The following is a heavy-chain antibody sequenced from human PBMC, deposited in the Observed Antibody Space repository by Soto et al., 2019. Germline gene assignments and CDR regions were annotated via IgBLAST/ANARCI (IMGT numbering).Heavy chain of an antibody. CDR1: GYTFTGYY. CDR2: INPNSGGT. CDR3: AANMITFGGVDY. Sequence: GASVKVSCKASGYTFTGYYMHWVRQAPGQGLEWMGWINPNSGGTNYAQKFQGWVTITRDTSTSTAYMELSSLRSEDTAVYYCAANMITFGGVDYWGQGTLVTVSS. D-gene: IGHD3-16*01. J-gene: IGHJ4*02. V-gene: IGHV1-2*04.